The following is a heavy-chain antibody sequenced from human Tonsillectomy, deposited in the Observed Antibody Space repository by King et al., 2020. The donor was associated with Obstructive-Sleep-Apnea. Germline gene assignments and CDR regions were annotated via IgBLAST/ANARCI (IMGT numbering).Heavy chain of an antibody. CDR3: ARGDYDSSGYYYYYGMDV. CDR2: IYYSGST. Sequence: QLQESGPGLVKPSQTLSLTCTVSGGSISSGDYYWSWIRQPPGKGLEWIGYIYYSGSTYYNPSLKSRVTISVDTSKNQFSLKLSSVTAADTAVYYCARGDYDSSGYYYYYGMDVWGQGTTVTVSS. D-gene: IGHD3-22*01. V-gene: IGHV4-30-4*01. CDR1: GGSISSGDYY. J-gene: IGHJ6*02.